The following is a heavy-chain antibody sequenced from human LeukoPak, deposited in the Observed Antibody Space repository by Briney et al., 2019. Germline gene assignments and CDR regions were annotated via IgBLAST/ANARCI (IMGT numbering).Heavy chain of an antibody. V-gene: IGHV4-4*07. CDR3: ASESTTLKTFDF. D-gene: IGHD1-14*01. CDR2: IFTSGASGAT. J-gene: IGHJ4*02. CDR1: GGSITNYY. Sequence: SETLSLTRTVSGGSITNYYWSWIRQSAGKGLEWIGRIFTSGASGATNYHPSLKSRVTMSIDTSKNQLSLRLSTVTAADTAVYYCASESTTLKTFDFWGQGTLVSVSS.